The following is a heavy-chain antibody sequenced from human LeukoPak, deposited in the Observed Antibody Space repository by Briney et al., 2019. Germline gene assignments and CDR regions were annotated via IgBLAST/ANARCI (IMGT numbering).Heavy chain of an antibody. D-gene: IGHD5-18*01. CDR2: FDPEDGET. CDR1: GYTFTGYY. V-gene: IGHV1-24*01. J-gene: IGHJ3*02. CDR3: AMGLPSHNDAFDI. Sequence: ASVKVSCKASGYTFTGYYMHWVRQAPGKGLEWMGGFDPEDGETIYAQKFQGRVTMTEDTSTDTAYMELSSLRSEDTAVYYCAMGLPSHNDAFDIWGQGTMVTVSS.